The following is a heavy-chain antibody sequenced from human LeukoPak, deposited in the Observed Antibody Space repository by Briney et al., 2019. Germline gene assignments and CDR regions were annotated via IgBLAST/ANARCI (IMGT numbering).Heavy chain of an antibody. CDR1: GGSISSYY. D-gene: IGHD5-12*01. CDR2: IYSSGST. Sequence: PSETLSLTCTVCGGSISSYYWSWIRQPPGKGLDWIGYIYSSGSTNYNPSLKSRVTISVDTSKNQFSLKLSSVTAADTAVYYGARHTWYSGYDRYFDLWGRGTLVTVSS. J-gene: IGHJ2*01. CDR3: ARHTWYSGYDRYFDL. V-gene: IGHV4-59*08.